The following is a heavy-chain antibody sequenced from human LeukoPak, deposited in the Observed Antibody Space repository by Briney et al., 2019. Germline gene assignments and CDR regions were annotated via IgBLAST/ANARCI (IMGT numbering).Heavy chain of an antibody. J-gene: IGHJ6*02. CDR1: GGSMTSSVYY. CDR3: AREGSGSLFYYGMDV. D-gene: IGHD3-10*01. CDR2: IYYNGST. V-gene: IGHV4-39*02. Sequence: SSETLSLTCTVSGGSMTSSVYYWGWIRQPPGKGLEWIVSIYYNGSTYYNPSLKSQFTISVDTSKKRFSLRLSSVTAADSAFYYCAREGSGSLFYYGMDVWGQGTTVTVSS.